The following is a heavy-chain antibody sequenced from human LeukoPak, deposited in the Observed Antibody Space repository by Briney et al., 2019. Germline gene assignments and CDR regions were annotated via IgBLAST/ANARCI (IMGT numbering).Heavy chain of an antibody. J-gene: IGHJ4*02. Sequence: GGSLRLSCAASGFTFSTYAMHWVRQAPGKGPEYVSAISSHGGSTYYANSVKGRFTISRDNSKSTLYLQMGSLRTEDMAVYYCARRAFGMGPTIDYWGQGTLVTVSS. CDR3: ARRAFGMGPTIDY. D-gene: IGHD1-26*01. V-gene: IGHV3-64*01. CDR1: GFTFSTYA. CDR2: ISSHGGST.